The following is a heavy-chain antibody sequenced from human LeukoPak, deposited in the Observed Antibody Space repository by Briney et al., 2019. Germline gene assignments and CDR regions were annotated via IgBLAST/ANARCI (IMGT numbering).Heavy chain of an antibody. CDR3: AKGERAPYGDYIFNY. Sequence: PGGSLRLSCAASGSTFSTYWMHWVRQAPGKGLEWVSAISGSGGSTYYADSVKGRFTIPRDNSKNTLYLQMNSLRAEDTAVYYCAKGERAPYGDYIFNYWGQGTLVTVSS. J-gene: IGHJ4*02. V-gene: IGHV3-23*01. CDR1: GSTFSTYW. D-gene: IGHD4-17*01. CDR2: ISGSGGST.